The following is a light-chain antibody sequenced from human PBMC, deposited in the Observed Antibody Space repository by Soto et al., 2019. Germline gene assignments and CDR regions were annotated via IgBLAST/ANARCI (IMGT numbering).Light chain of an antibody. CDR3: QQYNDWPIT. J-gene: IGKJ5*01. V-gene: IGKV3-15*01. CDR1: QSVSSN. Sequence: ETVMTQSPATLSVSPGERGTLSCRASQSVSSNLAWYQQKPGQTPRLLIYDASTRATGIPARFSGSGSGTEFTLTISSLQSEDFAVYHWQQYNDWPITFGQGTRLEIK. CDR2: DAS.